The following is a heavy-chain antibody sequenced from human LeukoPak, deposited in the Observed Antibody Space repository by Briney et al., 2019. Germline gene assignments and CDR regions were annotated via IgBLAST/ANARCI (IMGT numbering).Heavy chain of an antibody. CDR3: VRGFGAFDI. CDR2: INHSGST. J-gene: IGHJ3*02. V-gene: IGHV4-34*01. Sequence: SETLSLTCAVYGVSFSGYYWSWIRQPPGKGLEWIGEINHSGSTNYNPSLKSRVTMSVDTSENQFSLKLSSVTAADTAVYYCVRGFGAFDIWGQGTMVTVSS. D-gene: IGHD3-16*01. CDR1: GVSFSGYY.